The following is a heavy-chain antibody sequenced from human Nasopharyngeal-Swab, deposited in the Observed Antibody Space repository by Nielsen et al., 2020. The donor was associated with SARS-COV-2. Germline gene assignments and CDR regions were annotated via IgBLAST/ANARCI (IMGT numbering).Heavy chain of an antibody. CDR1: GYTFTTYG. V-gene: IGHV1-18*04. Sequence: ASVKVSCKASGYTFTTYGLSWVRQAPGQGLEWMGWISAYNGNTNYAQKLQGRVTMTTDTSTSTAYMELRSLRSDDTAVYYCARDFSFSPWLVVVAKTNDAFDIWGQGTMVTVSS. D-gene: IGHD3-22*01. J-gene: IGHJ3*02. CDR2: ISAYNGNT. CDR3: ARDFSFSPWLVVVAKTNDAFDI.